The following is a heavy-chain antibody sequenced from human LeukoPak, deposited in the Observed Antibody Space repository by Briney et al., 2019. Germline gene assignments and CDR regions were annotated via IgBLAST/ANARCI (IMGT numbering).Heavy chain of an antibody. D-gene: IGHD4-17*01. V-gene: IGHV1-2*02. J-gene: IGHJ6*03. CDR3: ARAHYGDYFYYYYYYMDV. CDR1: GYTFTGYY. CDR2: INPNSGGT. Sequence: ASVKVSCKASGYTFTGYYMHWVRQAPGQGLEWMGWINPNSGGTNYAQKFQGRVTMTRDTSISTAYMELSSLRSEDTAVYYCARAHYGDYFYYYYYYMDVWGKGTTVTISS.